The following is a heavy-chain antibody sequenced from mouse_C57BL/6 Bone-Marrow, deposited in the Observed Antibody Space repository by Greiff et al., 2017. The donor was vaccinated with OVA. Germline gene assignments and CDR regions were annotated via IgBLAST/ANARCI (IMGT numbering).Heavy chain of an antibody. CDR2: IYPSDSET. Sequence: QVQLQQPGAELVRPGSSVKLSCKASGYTFTSYWMDWVKQRPGQGLEWIGNIYPSDSETHYNQKFKDKATLTVDKSSSTAYMQLSSLTSEDSAVYYGARDYGSSHWYFDVWGTGTTVTVSS. D-gene: IGHD1-1*01. J-gene: IGHJ1*03. V-gene: IGHV1-61*01. CDR3: ARDYGSSHWYFDV. CDR1: GYTFTSYW.